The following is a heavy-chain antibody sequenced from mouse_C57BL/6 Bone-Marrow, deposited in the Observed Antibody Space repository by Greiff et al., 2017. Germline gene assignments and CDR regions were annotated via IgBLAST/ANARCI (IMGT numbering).Heavy chain of an antibody. CDR3: AREGTDGSPWFAY. CDR1: GFTFSSYA. V-gene: IGHV5-4*01. J-gene: IGHJ3*01. CDR2: ISDGGSYT. Sequence: EVKLMESGGGLVKPGGSLKLSCAASGFTFSSYAMSWVRQTPEKRLEWVATISDGGSYTYYPDNVKGRFTIARDNAKNNLYLQMSHLKSEDTAMYYCAREGTDGSPWFAYWGQGTLVTGSA. D-gene: IGHD1-1*01.